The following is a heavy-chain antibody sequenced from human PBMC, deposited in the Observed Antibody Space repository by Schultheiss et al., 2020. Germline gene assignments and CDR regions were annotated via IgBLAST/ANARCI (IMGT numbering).Heavy chain of an antibody. D-gene: IGHD4-11*01. J-gene: IGHJ4*02. V-gene: IGHV4-34*01. CDR3: ARDRRMTTVTTVVDY. CDR1: GGSFSGYY. CDR2: INHSGST. Sequence: SQTLSLTCAVYGGSFSGYYWSWIRQPPGKGLEWIGEINHSGSTNYNPSLKSRVTISVDTSKNQFSLKLSSVTAADTAVYYCARDRRMTTVTTVVDYWGQGTLVTVSS.